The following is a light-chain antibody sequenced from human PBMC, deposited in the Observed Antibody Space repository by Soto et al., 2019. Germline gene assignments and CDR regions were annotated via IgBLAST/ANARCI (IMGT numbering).Light chain of an antibody. CDR1: SIDVGSYNL. Sequence: QSALTQPASVSGSPGQSITISCTGTSIDVGSYNLVSWYQQHPGKAPKLMIYEGSKRPSGVSNRFSGSKSGNTASLTISGLQAEDEADYYCCSYAGSSTLFGGGTKVTVL. J-gene: IGLJ2*01. CDR2: EGS. CDR3: CSYAGSSTL. V-gene: IGLV2-23*01.